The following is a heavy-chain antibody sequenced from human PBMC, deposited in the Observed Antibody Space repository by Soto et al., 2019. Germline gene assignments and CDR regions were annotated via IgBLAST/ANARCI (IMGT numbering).Heavy chain of an antibody. D-gene: IGHD1-20*01. Sequence: EVQLVESGGGLVQPGGSLRLSCAASGFTFSSYAMHWVRQAPGKGLEYVSAISSNGGSTYYATSVKGRFTISRDNSKNTLYLQMGSLRAENMAVYYCARDPKQYNWNVNTSPVGSWCQGTLVTVSS. CDR3: ARDPKQYNWNVNTSPVGS. CDR2: ISSNGGST. CDR1: GFTFSSYA. V-gene: IGHV3-64*01. J-gene: IGHJ4*02.